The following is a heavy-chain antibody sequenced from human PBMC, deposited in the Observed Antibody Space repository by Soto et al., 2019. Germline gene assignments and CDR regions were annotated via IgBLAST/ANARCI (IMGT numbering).Heavy chain of an antibody. D-gene: IGHD3-3*01. CDR1: GGSISSSSYY. V-gene: IGHV4-39*01. Sequence: SETLSLTCTVSGGSISSSSYYWGWIRQPPGKGLEWIGSIYYSGSTYYNPSLKSRVTISVDTSKNQFSLKLSSVTAADTAVYYCARHTTYYDFWSGYWNYYYGMDVWGQGTTVT. CDR3: ARHTTYYDFWSGYWNYYYGMDV. CDR2: IYYSGST. J-gene: IGHJ6*02.